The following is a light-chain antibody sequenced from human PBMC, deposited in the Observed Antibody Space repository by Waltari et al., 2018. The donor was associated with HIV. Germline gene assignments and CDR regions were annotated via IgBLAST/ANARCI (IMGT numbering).Light chain of an antibody. Sequence: LTQPPSVSVSPGQTASITCSGDTLDKKFNFWYQQKSGHSPLMVISHDKERPSGIPERFSGSNSGNTATLTIGGTQAMDEADYYCQAWDSNTAVFGGGTRLTVL. J-gene: IGLJ2*01. V-gene: IGLV3-1*01. CDR2: HDK. CDR3: QAWDSNTAV. CDR1: TLDKKF.